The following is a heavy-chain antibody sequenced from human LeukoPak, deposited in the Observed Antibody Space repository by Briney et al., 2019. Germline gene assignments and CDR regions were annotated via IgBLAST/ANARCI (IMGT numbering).Heavy chain of an antibody. V-gene: IGHV3-64*02. Sequence: QPGGSLRLSCAASGFTFSSYAMHWVRQAPGKGLEYVSAISSNGGSTYYADSVKGRFTISRDNSKNTLYLQMGSLRAEDMAVYYCATSPYYYDSSGIEDYWGQGTLVTVSS. CDR1: GFTFSSYA. CDR2: ISSNGGST. J-gene: IGHJ4*02. CDR3: ATSPYYYDSSGIEDY. D-gene: IGHD3-22*01.